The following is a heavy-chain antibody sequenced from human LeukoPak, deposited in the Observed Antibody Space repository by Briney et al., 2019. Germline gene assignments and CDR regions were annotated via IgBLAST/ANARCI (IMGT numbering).Heavy chain of an antibody. V-gene: IGHV3-74*01. D-gene: IGHD3-10*01. Sequence: GGSLRLSCAASGFTFSSYWMHWVRQAPGKGLVWVSRINSDGSSTNYADSVKGRFTISRDNAKNMLYLQMNSLRAEDTAVYYCAKGRHYDGSGSRTDFDYWGQGTLVTVSS. CDR3: AKGRHYDGSGSRTDFDY. CDR2: INSDGSST. CDR1: GFTFSSYW. J-gene: IGHJ4*02.